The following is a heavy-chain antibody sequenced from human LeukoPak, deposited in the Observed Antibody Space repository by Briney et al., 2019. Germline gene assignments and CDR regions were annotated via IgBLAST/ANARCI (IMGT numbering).Heavy chain of an antibody. J-gene: IGHJ4*02. D-gene: IGHD6-6*01. CDR2: IYYSGST. CDR1: GGSISSYY. CDR3: ARVTRYWYSSSTGYFDY. Sequence: SETLSLTCTVSGGSISSYYWSWIRQPPGKGLEWIGYIYYSGSTNYNPSLKSRVTISVDTSKNQFSLKLSSVTAADTAVYYCARVTRYWYSSSTGYFDYWGQGTLVTVSS. V-gene: IGHV4-59*01.